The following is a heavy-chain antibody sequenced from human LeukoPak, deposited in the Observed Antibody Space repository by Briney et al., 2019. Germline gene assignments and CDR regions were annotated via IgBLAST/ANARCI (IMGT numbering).Heavy chain of an antibody. V-gene: IGHV1-18*01. Sequence: ASVKVSCKASGYTFTSYGTTWVRQAPGQGLEWMGWISTYNGHTNYAQKLQGRVTMTKDTSTTTAYMELRSLRSDDTAVYYCARGGRWELPRPYSFDIWGQGTMVTVSS. CDR3: ARGGRWELPRPYSFDI. J-gene: IGHJ3*02. CDR2: ISTYNGHT. D-gene: IGHD1-26*01. CDR1: GYTFTSYG.